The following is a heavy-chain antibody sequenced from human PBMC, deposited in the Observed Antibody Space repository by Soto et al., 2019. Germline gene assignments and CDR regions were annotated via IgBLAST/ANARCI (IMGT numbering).Heavy chain of an antibody. CDR2: IYYSGST. V-gene: IGHV4-59*01. CDR3: ASTAHSSGWYSGGFYY. D-gene: IGHD6-19*01. Sequence: SETLSLTCTVSGGSISSYYWSWIRQPPGKGLEWIGYIYYSGSTNYNPSLKSRVTISVDTSKNQFSLKLSSVTAADTAVYYCASTAHSSGWYSGGFYYWGQGTLVTVSS. CDR1: GGSISSYY. J-gene: IGHJ4*02.